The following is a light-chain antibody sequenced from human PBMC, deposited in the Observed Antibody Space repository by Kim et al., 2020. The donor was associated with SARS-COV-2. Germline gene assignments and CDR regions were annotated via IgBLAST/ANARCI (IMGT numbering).Light chain of an antibody. CDR1: QSVSSRY. CDR2: GAS. V-gene: IGKV3-20*01. Sequence: QGERATPSCRDSQSVSSRYLAWYQQKPGQAPRLLIYGASSRATGIPDRFSGSGSGTDFTLTISRLEPEDFAVYYCQQYGSSPPYTFGQGTKLEI. J-gene: IGKJ2*01. CDR3: QQYGSSPPYT.